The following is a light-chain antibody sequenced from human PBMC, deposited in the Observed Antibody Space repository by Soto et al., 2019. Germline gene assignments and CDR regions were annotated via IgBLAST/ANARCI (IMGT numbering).Light chain of an antibody. CDR2: KAS. Sequence: DIQMTQSPSTLSASVGDGVTINCRASQSISSWLAWYQQKPGKAPKLLIYKASSLETGVPSRFSGSGSGTEFTLIISSLQPDDFASYYCQQYGSSSPWTFGQGTKVEIK. J-gene: IGKJ1*01. CDR1: QSISSW. V-gene: IGKV1-5*03. CDR3: QQYGSSSPWT.